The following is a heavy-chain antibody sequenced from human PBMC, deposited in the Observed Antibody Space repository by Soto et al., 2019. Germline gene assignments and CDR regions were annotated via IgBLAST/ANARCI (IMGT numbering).Heavy chain of an antibody. Sequence: GGSLRLSCAASGFTFTRYSMNWVRQAPGKGLEWVSSISSTTNYIYYGDSMKGRLTISRDNAKNSLYLEMNSLRAEDTAVYYCARESEELTSNFDYWGQGTLVTVSS. J-gene: IGHJ4*02. CDR2: ISSTTNYI. CDR3: ARESEELTSNFDY. V-gene: IGHV3-21*06. D-gene: IGHD1-7*01. CDR1: GFTFTRYS.